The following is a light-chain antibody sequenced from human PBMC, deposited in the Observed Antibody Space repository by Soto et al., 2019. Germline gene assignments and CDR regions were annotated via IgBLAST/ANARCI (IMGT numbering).Light chain of an antibody. J-gene: IGLJ1*01. CDR2: DDN. Sequence: VLTQPPSVSAAPGQKVTISCSGSSSNIGGNSVSWYQQLPGTAPKLLIYDDNKRPSGIPDRFSGSKSGTSATLGITGFRTGDEADYYCGSWDSSLSAYVFGTGTKVTVL. CDR3: GSWDSSLSAYV. CDR1: SSNIGGNS. V-gene: IGLV1-51*01.